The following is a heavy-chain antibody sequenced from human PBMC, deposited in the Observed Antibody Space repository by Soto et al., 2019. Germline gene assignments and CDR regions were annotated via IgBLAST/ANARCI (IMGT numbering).Heavy chain of an antibody. D-gene: IGHD6-25*01. CDR1: GYSCTSYW. V-gene: IGHV5-10-1*01. CDR2: IDPSDSYT. Sequence: ESLKVSCKGSGYSCTSYWVSLVLKMHGKGLEWMGRIDPSDSYTNYSPSFQGHVTISADKSISTAYLQWSSLKASDTAMYYCARNRVAAENYGMDVCGQRTTVTVSS. CDR3: ARNRVAAENYGMDV. J-gene: IGHJ6*02.